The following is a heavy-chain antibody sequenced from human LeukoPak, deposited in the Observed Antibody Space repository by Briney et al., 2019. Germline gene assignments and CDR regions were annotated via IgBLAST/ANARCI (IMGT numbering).Heavy chain of an antibody. CDR3: ARLVRGYDQPLDY. V-gene: IGHV4-39*01. CDR2: LSYSGST. J-gene: IGHJ4*02. CDR1: GGSISSNSDY. Sequence: PSETLSLTCTVSGGSISSNSDYWGWIRQPPGKGLEWVGSLSYSGSTFYNPSLKSRVTISVDTSNNQFTLKLSSVTPADTAVYYCARLVRGYDQPLDYWGQGTLVTASS. D-gene: IGHD5-12*01.